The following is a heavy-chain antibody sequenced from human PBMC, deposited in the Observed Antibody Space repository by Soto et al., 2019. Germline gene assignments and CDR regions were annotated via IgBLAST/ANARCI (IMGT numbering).Heavy chain of an antibody. D-gene: IGHD7-27*01. CDR2: INKDGSQK. CDR1: GFTLSNYW. Sequence: LRLSCAASGFTLSNYWMTWVRQAPGKGLEWVANINKDGSQKNYVDSVKGRFTIARDSGQNSLSLQMNSLRVEDTAVYYCVRELGLAYWGQGALVTVSS. J-gene: IGHJ4*02. CDR3: VRELGLAY. V-gene: IGHV3-7*03.